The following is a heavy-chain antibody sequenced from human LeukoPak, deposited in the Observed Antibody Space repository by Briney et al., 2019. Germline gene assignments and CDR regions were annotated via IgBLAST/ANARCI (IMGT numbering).Heavy chain of an antibody. J-gene: IGHJ4*02. CDR3: AREPLEALAGTSDY. Sequence: GGSLRLSCAASGFSFSSYWMAWVRQAPGKGLEWVSVIYSGGSTYYADSVKGRFTISRDNAKNLLYLQINSLRAEDTAVYYCAREPLEALAGTSDYWGQGTLVTVSS. D-gene: IGHD6-19*01. CDR1: GFSFSSYW. V-gene: IGHV3-66*01. CDR2: IYSGGST.